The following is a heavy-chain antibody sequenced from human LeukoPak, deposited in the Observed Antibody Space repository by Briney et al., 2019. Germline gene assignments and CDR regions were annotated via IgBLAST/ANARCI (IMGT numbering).Heavy chain of an antibody. J-gene: IGHJ4*02. CDR2: LSYDGSNK. V-gene: IGHV3-30*04. CDR1: GFTFSSYV. CDR3: ARDYSTVTTFFDY. D-gene: IGHD4-17*01. Sequence: GGSLRLSCAASGFTFSSYVMYWVRQAPGKGLEWVAVLSYDGSNKYYADSVKGRFTISRDNSKNTLYLQMNSLRAEDTAVYYCARDYSTVTTFFDYWGQGTLVTVSS.